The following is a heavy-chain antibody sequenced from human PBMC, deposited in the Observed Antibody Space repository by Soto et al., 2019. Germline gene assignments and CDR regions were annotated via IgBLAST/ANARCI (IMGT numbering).Heavy chain of an antibody. J-gene: IGHJ6*02. CDR2: INHSGST. V-gene: IGHV4-34*01. CDR1: GGSISSGGYS. CDR3: ARGGQLERRRYYGMDV. Sequence: SETLSLTCAVSGGSISSGGYSWSWIRQPPGKGLEWIGEINHSGSTNYNPSLKSRVTISVDTSKNQFSLKLSSVTAADTAVYYCARGGQLERRRYYGMDVWGQGTTVTVSS. D-gene: IGHD1-1*01.